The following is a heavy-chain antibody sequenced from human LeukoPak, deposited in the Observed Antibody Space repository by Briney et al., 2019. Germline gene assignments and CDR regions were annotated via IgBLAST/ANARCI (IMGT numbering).Heavy chain of an antibody. Sequence: ASVKVSCKASGYTFTGYYMHWVRQAPGQGPEWMGWINPNSGGTNYAQKFQGRVTMTRDTSISTAYMELSRLRSDDTAVYYCARDYRYSGSYPKREAPDYWGQGTLVTVSS. CDR3: ARDYRYSGSYPKREAPDY. D-gene: IGHD1-26*01. J-gene: IGHJ4*02. CDR1: GYTFTGYY. V-gene: IGHV1-2*02. CDR2: INPNSGGT.